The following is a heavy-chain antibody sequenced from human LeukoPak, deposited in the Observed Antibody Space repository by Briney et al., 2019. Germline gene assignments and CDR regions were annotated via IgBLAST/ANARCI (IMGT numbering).Heavy chain of an antibody. Sequence: SQTLSLTCAISGDSVSNNNGGWNWIRQSPSRGLEWLGRTYYGSNWHNSVSVKSRITINPDTSKNQFSLQLNSVTPEDTAVYYCARDASASLHYWGQGTLVTVSS. CDR3: ARDASASLHY. D-gene: IGHD3-3*01. CDR1: GDSVSNNNGG. J-gene: IGHJ4*02. V-gene: IGHV6-1*01. CDR2: TYYGSNWH.